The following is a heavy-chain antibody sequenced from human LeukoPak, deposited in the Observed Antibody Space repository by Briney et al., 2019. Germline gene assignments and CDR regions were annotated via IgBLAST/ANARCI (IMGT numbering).Heavy chain of an antibody. CDR3: AKPARTDYADY. J-gene: IGHJ4*02. Sequence: GGSLRLSCASSGFTFSSYAMNWVRQAPGKGLEWVSAISGSGGRTHYADSVKGRFTISRDNSKNTLYLQMNSLRAEDTAVYYCAKPARTDYADYWGQGTLVTVSS. CDR2: ISGSGGRT. D-gene: IGHD1-14*01. CDR1: GFTFSSYA. V-gene: IGHV3-23*01.